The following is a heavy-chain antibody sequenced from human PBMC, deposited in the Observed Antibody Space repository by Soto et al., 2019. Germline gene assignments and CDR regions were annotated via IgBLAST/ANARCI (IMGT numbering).Heavy chain of an antibody. D-gene: IGHD6-25*01. CDR3: ARGQYQYSVGWNKELNAFDI. Sequence: SETLSLTCAVYGGSFSGYYWSWIRQPPGKGLEWIGEINHSGSTNYNPSLKSRVTISVDTSKNQFSLKLSSVTAADTAVYYCARGQYQYSVGWNKELNAFDIWGQGTMVTVSS. CDR1: GGSFSGYY. J-gene: IGHJ3*02. V-gene: IGHV4-34*01. CDR2: INHSGST.